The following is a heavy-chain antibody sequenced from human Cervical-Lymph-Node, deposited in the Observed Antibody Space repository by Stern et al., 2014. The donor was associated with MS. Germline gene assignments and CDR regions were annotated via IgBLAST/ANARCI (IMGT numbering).Heavy chain of an antibody. CDR2: IRGSTSYT. CDR1: GFSFSDYY. J-gene: IGHJ4*02. V-gene: IGHV3-11*06. CDR3: ARGYSSGWYAGSDY. Sequence: EHLEESGGGLVKPGGSLRLSCAASGFSFSDYYMSWIRQAPGQGLEWVTYIRGSTSYTKYADSVKGRFTISRDNTKNALYLQMNSLSAEDTAVYYCARGYSSGWYAGSDYWGQGSLVTVSS. D-gene: IGHD6-19*01.